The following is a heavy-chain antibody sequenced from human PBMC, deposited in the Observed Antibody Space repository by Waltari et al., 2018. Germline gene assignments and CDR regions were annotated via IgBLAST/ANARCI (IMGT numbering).Heavy chain of an antibody. J-gene: IGHJ4*02. CDR3: ARDFRQYYYDSSGYIFDY. V-gene: IGHV4-4*07. CDR2: IYTSGST. D-gene: IGHD3-22*01. CDR1: GGSISSYY. Sequence: QVQLQESGPGLVKPSETLSLTCTVSGGSISSYYWRWIRQPAGKGREWIGRIYTSGSTNYNPSLKSRVTMSVDTSKNQFSLKLSSVTAADTAVYYCARDFRQYYYDSSGYIFDYWGQGTLVTVSS.